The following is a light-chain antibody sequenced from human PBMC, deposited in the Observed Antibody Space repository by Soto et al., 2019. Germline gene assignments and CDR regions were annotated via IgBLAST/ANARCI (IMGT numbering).Light chain of an antibody. CDR2: EVS. CDR1: SSDIGNYDF. Sequence: QSALTQPASVSGSPGQSITISCTGTSSDIGNYDFVSWYQQVPGTAPKAMIYEVSSRPSGVSNRFSGSKSGNTASLTISGLQAEDEAYYYCSSYTATNTYVFGTGTKLTVL. J-gene: IGLJ1*01. V-gene: IGLV2-14*01. CDR3: SSYTATNTYV.